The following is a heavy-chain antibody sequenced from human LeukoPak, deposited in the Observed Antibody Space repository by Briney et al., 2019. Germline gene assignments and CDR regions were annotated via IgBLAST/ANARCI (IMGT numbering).Heavy chain of an antibody. D-gene: IGHD4-11*01. J-gene: IGHJ6*03. CDR1: GGSISSYY. CDR3: ARLTTVTTPYYYYYMDV. V-gene: IGHV4-4*07. Sequence: SETLSLTCTVSGGSISSYYWSWTRQPAGKGLEWIGRIYTSGSTNYNPSLKSRVTMSVDTSKNQFSLKLSSVTAADTAVYYCARLTTVTTPYYYYYMDVWGKGTTVTVSS. CDR2: IYTSGST.